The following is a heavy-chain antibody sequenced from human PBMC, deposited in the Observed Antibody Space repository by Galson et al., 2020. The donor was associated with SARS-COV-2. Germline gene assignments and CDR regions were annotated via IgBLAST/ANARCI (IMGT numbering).Heavy chain of an antibody. CDR1: GGSFNGYY. Sequence: SETLSLTCAVYGGSFNGYYWTWIRQPPGKGLEWIGEINHSGNTSYNPSLKSRVTISVDTSKNQFSLKLRSVTAADTAVYYCARPNWCSSASCYAEYFQQWGQGTLVTVSS. CDR2: INHSGNT. V-gene: IGHV4-34*01. CDR3: ARPNWCSSASCYAEYFQQ. J-gene: IGHJ1*01. D-gene: IGHD2-2*01.